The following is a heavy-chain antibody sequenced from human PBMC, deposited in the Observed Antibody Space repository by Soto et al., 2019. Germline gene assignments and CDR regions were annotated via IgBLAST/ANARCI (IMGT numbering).Heavy chain of an antibody. CDR2: VSVYNGHT. CDR1: GYTFTASG. Sequence: QVRLVQSGAEVKKPGASLKVSCKASGYTFTASGIAWVRQAPGQGLVWMGWVSVYNGHTEYSQKFLGRVAMTTDTSADTAYLELRGLRSDDPAVYYCARWDDYGASDQYHFDNWGQGTLVTVSS. J-gene: IGHJ4*02. D-gene: IGHD4-17*01. CDR3: ARWDDYGASDQYHFDN. V-gene: IGHV1-18*01.